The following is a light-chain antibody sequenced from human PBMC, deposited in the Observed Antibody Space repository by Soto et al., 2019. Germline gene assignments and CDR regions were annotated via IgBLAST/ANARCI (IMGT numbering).Light chain of an antibody. CDR2: GAS. V-gene: IGKV3-20*01. J-gene: IGKJ1*01. Sequence: EIVLTQSPGTLSLSPGERATLSCRASQTVSGAYLAWYQQKPGQAPRLLIYGASSRATGIPDRFSGSGSGTDFSLSISSLQPEDFAVYYCQQYGTSPRTFGQGTKVDIK. CDR3: QQYGTSPRT. CDR1: QTVSGAY.